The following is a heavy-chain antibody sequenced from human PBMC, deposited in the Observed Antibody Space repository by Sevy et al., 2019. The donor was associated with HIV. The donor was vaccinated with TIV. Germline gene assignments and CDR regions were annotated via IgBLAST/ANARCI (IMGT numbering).Heavy chain of an antibody. CDR1: GYSFTSHW. D-gene: IGHD3-22*01. Sequence: GESLKISCQGSGYSFTSHWIGWVRHMPGKGLEWMGIIFPDYSDTRYSPFFQGQVTFSADKSINTAYLQWSSLKASDTAMYYCATYRSGYFDSSGYYIYWGQGTLVTVSS. CDR2: IFPDYSDT. CDR3: ATYRSGYFDSSGYYIY. V-gene: IGHV5-51*01. J-gene: IGHJ4*02.